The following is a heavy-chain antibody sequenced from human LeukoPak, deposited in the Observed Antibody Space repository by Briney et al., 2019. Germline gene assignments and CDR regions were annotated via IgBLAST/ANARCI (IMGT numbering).Heavy chain of an antibody. CDR1: GYTFTSYG. Sequence: ASVKVSCKASGYTFTSYGISWVRRAPGQGLEWMGLIGAYNGNTNYAQKVQGKVTMTTDTSTSTAYMELRSLRSDDRAVYYCARDIGEDSRLWFGELPSYYYGMDVWGQGTTVTVSS. D-gene: IGHD3-10*01. CDR3: ARDIGEDSRLWFGELPSYYYGMDV. CDR2: IGAYNGNT. V-gene: IGHV1-18*01. J-gene: IGHJ6*02.